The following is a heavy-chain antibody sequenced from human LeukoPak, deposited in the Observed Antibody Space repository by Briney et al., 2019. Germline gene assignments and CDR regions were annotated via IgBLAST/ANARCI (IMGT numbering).Heavy chain of an antibody. D-gene: IGHD2-2*01. CDR2: ISWNSGSI. CDR1: GFTFDDYA. V-gene: IGHV3-9*01. CDR3: AKSTSPHYYYYYMDV. Sequence: GGSLRLSCAASGFTFDDYAMHWVRQAPGKGLEWVSGISWNSGSIGYADSVKGRFTISRDNAKNSLYLQMNSLRAEDTALYYCAKSTSPHYYYYYMDVWGKGTTVTISS. J-gene: IGHJ6*03.